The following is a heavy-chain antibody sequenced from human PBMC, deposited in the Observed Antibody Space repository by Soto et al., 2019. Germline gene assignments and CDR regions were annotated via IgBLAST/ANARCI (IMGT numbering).Heavy chain of an antibody. CDR2: ISGSGGST. D-gene: IGHD3-22*01. J-gene: IGHJ4*02. CDR1: GFTFSSYA. CDR3: AKDPIVVVITGPAATDY. V-gene: IGHV3-23*01. Sequence: GGSLRLSCAASGFTFSSYAMSWVRQAPGKGLEWVSAISGSGGSTYYADSVKGRFTISRDNSKNTLYLQMNSLRAEDTAVYYCAKDPIVVVITGPAATDYWGQGTLVTVSS.